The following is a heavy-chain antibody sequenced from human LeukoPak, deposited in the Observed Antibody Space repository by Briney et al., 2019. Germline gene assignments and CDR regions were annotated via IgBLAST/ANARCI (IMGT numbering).Heavy chain of an antibody. CDR1: GGSFSGYY. D-gene: IGHD3-3*01. J-gene: IGHJ4*02. CDR3: ARGQHDFWSGYRRNYFDY. V-gene: IGHV4-34*01. Sequence: SETLSLTCAVYGGSFSGYYWSWIRKPPGKGLEWIGEINHSGSTNYNPSLKSRVTISVDTSKNQFSLKLSSVTAADTAVYYCARGQHDFWSGYRRNYFDYWGQGTLVTVSS. CDR2: INHSGST.